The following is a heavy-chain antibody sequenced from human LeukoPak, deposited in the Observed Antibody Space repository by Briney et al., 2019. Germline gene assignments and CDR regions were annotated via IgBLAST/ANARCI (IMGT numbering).Heavy chain of an antibody. J-gene: IGHJ4*02. Sequence: GGSLSLSCAASGFTFSHYAFHWVRQAPGKGLEWVAVIWSDGSNQYYGNSVKGRFIIYRDDSQKTVYLQMNSLRAEDTAVYYCARDAQRGFDYSNSLKYWGQGSLVTASS. CDR1: GFTFSHYA. D-gene: IGHD4-11*01. CDR3: ARDAQRGFDYSNSLKY. V-gene: IGHV3-33*01. CDR2: IWSDGSNQ.